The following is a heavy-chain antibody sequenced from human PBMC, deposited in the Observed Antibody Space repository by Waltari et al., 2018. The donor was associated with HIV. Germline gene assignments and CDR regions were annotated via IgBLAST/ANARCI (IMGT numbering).Heavy chain of an antibody. D-gene: IGHD2-2*01. J-gene: IGHJ4*02. Sequence: QVQVVQSGAEVKKPGASVKVSCKASGYTFTDHAMHWVRQAPGQGVEWMGWINPGNGNTKYSQKFQGRVTLTRDTSASTAYMELSSLRSEDTAIYYCARMNSAAARYWGQGTLVTVSS. CDR1: GYTFTDHA. CDR2: INPGNGNT. CDR3: ARMNSAAARY. V-gene: IGHV1-3*01.